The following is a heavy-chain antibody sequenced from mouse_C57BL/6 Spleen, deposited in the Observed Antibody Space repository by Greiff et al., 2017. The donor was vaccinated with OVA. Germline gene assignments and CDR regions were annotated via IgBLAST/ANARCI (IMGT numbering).Heavy chain of an antibody. CDR2: ISDGGSYT. D-gene: IGHD1-1*01. J-gene: IGHJ3*01. CDR1: GFTFSSYA. CDR3: ARGGSSYGFAY. Sequence: DVQLVESGGGLVKPGGSLKLSCAASGFTFSSYAMSWVRQTPEKRLEWVATISDGGSYTYYPDNVKGRFTISRDNAKNNLYLQMSHLKSEDTAMYYCARGGSSYGFAYWGQGTLVTVSA. V-gene: IGHV5-4*01.